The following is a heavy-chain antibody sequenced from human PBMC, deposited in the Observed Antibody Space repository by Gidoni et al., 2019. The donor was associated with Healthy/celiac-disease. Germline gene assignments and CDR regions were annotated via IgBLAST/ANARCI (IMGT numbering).Heavy chain of an antibody. CDR1: GFSLSTARMV. V-gene: IGHV2-26*01. Sequence: QVTLKESGPVLVKPTETLTLTCTVSGFSLSTARMVVSWIRQPPGKALEWLAHIFSNDEKSYSTSLKSRLTISKDTSKSQVVLTMTNMDPVDTATYYCARAHYYYDSSGYYFGPFDYWGQGTLVTVSS. CDR2: IFSNDEK. CDR3: ARAHYYYDSSGYYFGPFDY. J-gene: IGHJ4*02. D-gene: IGHD3-22*01.